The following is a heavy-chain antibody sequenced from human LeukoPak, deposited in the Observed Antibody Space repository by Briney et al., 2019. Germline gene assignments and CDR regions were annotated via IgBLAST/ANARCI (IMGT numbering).Heavy chain of an antibody. CDR2: IYPGDSDT. CDR1: GYSFTSYW. CDR3: AMGSPYYYDSSGYYLDY. V-gene: IGHV5-51*01. D-gene: IGHD3-22*01. Sequence: GESLKISCKGSGYSFTSYWIGWVRQMPGKGLEWMGIIYPGDSDTRYSPSFQGQVTISADKSISTAYLQWSSLKASDTAMYYCAMGSPYYYDSSGYYLDYWGQGTLVTVSS. J-gene: IGHJ4*02.